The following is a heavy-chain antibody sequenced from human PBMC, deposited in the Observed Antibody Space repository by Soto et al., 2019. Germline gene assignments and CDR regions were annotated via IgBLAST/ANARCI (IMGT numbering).Heavy chain of an antibody. Sequence: EVQLLESGGGLVQPGGSLRLSCAASGFTFSSDAMSWVRQAPGKGLAWVSAISGSGGSKYYADSVKGRLTISRDNSKNTLYMKMNSLRAEDTAVYYCATDRLRVGVDAFDIWGQVTMVTVSS. CDR3: ATDRLRVGVDAFDI. D-gene: IGHD2-8*01. CDR2: ISGSGGSK. CDR1: GFTFSSDA. J-gene: IGHJ3*02. V-gene: IGHV3-23*01.